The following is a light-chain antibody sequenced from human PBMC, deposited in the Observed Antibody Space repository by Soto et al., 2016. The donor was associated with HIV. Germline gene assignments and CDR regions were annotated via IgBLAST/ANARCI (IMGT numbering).Light chain of an antibody. V-gene: IGKV1-5*03. CDR3: QQYTSYPWT. CDR2: EAS. J-gene: IGKJ1*01. Sequence: DIQMTQSPSSVSASVGDRVTITCRASQSISTWLAWYQQKGGKAPKLLIYEASSLESGVPSRFSASGSGTEFTLTISSLQPDDFATYHCQQYTSYPWTFGQGTKVEIK. CDR1: QSISTW.